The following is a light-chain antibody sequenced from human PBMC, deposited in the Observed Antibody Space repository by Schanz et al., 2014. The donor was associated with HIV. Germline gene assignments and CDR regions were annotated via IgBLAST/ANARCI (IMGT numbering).Light chain of an antibody. CDR1: SSNFRSNA. Sequence: QSVLTQPPSASATPGQRVTISCSGSSSNFRSNAVNWYQQLPGTAPRLVIYNTFHRPSGVPDRFSGSGSGTSASLAITGLRSEDEADYYCAAWDGSLNVWVFGGGTKLTVL. J-gene: IGLJ3*02. CDR3: AAWDGSLNVWV. V-gene: IGLV1-44*01. CDR2: NTF.